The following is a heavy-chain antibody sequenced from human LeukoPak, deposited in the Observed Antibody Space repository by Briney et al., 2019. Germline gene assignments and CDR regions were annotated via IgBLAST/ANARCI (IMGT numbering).Heavy chain of an antibody. J-gene: IGHJ3*02. CDR1: GGTFSSYA. CDR3: ARFFCNNGVCHRAFDI. CDR2: IIPIFGTA. Sequence: SVKVSCKASGGTFSSYAISWVRQAPGQGLEWMGGIIPIFGTANYAQKFQGRVTITADESTSTAYMELSSLRSEDTAVYYCARFFCNNGVCHRAFDIWGQGTMVTVSS. D-gene: IGHD2-8*01. V-gene: IGHV1-69*13.